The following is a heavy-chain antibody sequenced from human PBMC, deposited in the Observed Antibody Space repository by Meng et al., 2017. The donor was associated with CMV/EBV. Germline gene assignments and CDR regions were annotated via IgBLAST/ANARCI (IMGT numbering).Heavy chain of an antibody. Sequence: ASVKVSCKTSGYAFTAYYIHWLRQAPGQGLGWMGDINPRTGGTDLAQRFQGSVTLTRDTSITTAYMEVRNLRSDDTAVYYCAADILRITAGDYWGQGTLVTVSS. D-gene: IGHD3-16*01. CDR1: GYAFTAYY. CDR2: INPRTGGT. CDR3: AADILRITAGDY. J-gene: IGHJ4*02. V-gene: IGHV1-2*02.